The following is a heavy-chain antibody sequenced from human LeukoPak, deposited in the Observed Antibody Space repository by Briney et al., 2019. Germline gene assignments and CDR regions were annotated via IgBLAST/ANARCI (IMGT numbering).Heavy chain of an antibody. CDR2: VYHSGDT. CDR1: GFSIGSAYH. Sequence: KPSETLSLTCSVSGFSIGSAYHWAWIRQPPGGGLEWIASVYHSGDTYYNPSLKSRVLISADTSKNHFSLNLISVTAADTAVYYCARDRDSSTTYTPYYFDSWGQGTLVTVSS. CDR3: ARDRDSSTTYTPYYFDS. J-gene: IGHJ4*02. D-gene: IGHD6-13*01. V-gene: IGHV4-38-2*02.